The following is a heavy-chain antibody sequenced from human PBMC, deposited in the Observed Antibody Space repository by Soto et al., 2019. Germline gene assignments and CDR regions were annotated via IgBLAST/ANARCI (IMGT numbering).Heavy chain of an antibody. J-gene: IGHJ4*02. CDR2: ISAYNGNT. CDR3: ARTGSGSYYNANVPFDY. Sequence: ASVKVSCKASGYTFTSYGISWVRQAPGQGLEWMGWISAYNGNTNYAQKLQGRVTMTADTSTSTAYMELSSLRSEDTAVYYCARTGSGSYYNANVPFDYWGQGTLVTVSS. V-gene: IGHV1-18*01. D-gene: IGHD3-10*01. CDR1: GYTFTSYG.